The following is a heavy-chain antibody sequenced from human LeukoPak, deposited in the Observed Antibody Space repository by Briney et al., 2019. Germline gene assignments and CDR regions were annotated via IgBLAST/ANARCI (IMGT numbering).Heavy chain of an antibody. CDR3: ARADYYDSSGYSSFDY. V-gene: IGHV4-38-2*02. Sequence: SETLSLTCTVSGYSISSGYYWGWIRQPPGKGLEWIGSIYHSGSTNYNPSLKSRVTISVDTSKNQFSLKLSSVTAADTAVYYCARADYYDSSGYSSFDYWGQGTLVTVSS. CDR1: GYSISSGYY. CDR2: IYHSGST. D-gene: IGHD3-22*01. J-gene: IGHJ4*02.